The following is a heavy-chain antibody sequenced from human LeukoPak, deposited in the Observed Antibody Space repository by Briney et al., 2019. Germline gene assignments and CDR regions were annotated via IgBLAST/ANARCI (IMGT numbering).Heavy chain of an antibody. Sequence: PSETLSLTCTVSGGSISSYYWSWIRQPPGKGLEWIGYIYYSGSTNYNPSLKSRVTTSVDTSKNQFSLKLSSVTAADTAVYYCARAPQLRLAHYFDYWGQGTLVTVSS. CDR2: IYYSGST. D-gene: IGHD3-9*01. CDR1: GGSISSYY. J-gene: IGHJ4*02. V-gene: IGHV4-59*08. CDR3: ARAPQLRLAHYFDY.